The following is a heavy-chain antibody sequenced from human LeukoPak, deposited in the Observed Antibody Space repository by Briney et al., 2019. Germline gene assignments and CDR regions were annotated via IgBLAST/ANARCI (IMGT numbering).Heavy chain of an antibody. V-gene: IGHV3-23*01. J-gene: IGHJ4*02. D-gene: IGHD3-22*01. Sequence: GGSLRLSCAASGFTFSSYAMSWVRQAPGKGLEWVSAISGSGGSTYYADSVKGRFTISRDNSKNTLYLQMNSLRAEDTAVYYCAKDLYYYDSSGYYSPFDYWGQGTLVTVSP. CDR3: AKDLYYYDSSGYYSPFDY. CDR1: GFTFSSYA. CDR2: ISGSGGST.